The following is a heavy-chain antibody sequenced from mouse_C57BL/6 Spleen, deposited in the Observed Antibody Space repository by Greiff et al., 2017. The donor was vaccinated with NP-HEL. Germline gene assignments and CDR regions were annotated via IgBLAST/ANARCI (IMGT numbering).Heavy chain of an antibody. CDR1: GYAFSSSW. J-gene: IGHJ2*01. CDR3: ARWGPYYSNLDY. Sequence: QVQLQQSGPELVKPGASVKISCKASGYAFSSSWMNWVKQRPGKGLEWIGRIYPGDGDTNYNGKFKGKATLTADKSSSTAYMQLSSLTSEDSAVYFCARWGPYYSNLDYWGQGTTLTVSS. CDR2: IYPGDGDT. V-gene: IGHV1-82*01. D-gene: IGHD2-5*01.